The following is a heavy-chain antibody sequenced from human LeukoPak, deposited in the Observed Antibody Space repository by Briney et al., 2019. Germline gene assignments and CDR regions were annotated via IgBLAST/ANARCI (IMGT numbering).Heavy chain of an antibody. Sequence: GESLKISCKASVYNFTSYWIGWVRQMPGKGLEWMGIIYPGDSDTRYSPSFQGQVTISADKSVSTAYLKWSSLKASDSAIYYCATRSDGYSQFDFWGQGTLVTVSS. CDR3: ATRSDGYSQFDF. CDR1: VYNFTSYW. J-gene: IGHJ4*02. V-gene: IGHV5-51*01. CDR2: IYPGDSDT. D-gene: IGHD5-24*01.